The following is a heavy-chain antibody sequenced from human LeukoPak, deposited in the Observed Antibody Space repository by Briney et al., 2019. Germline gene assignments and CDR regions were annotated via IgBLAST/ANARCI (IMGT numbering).Heavy chain of an antibody. V-gene: IGHV3-48*03. J-gene: IGHJ4*02. D-gene: IGHD4-17*01. CDR3: VRDRFDYALDY. CDR1: GFTFFIHP. Sequence: GGSLRLSCVTSGFTFFIHPMNWVRQAPGKGLEWVSYISISGSTMYYADSVRGRFTISRDNAKNSVYLQMDSLRADDTAVYYCVRDRFDYALDYWGQGALVTVSS. CDR2: ISISGSTM.